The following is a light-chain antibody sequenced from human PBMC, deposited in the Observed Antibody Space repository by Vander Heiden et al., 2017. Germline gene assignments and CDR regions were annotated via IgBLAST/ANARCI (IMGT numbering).Light chain of an antibody. CDR1: SDINVGSYN. V-gene: IGLV5-37*01. Sequence: RVVTETRVAPAAPGTSARLTCTLPSDINVGSYNIYWYQQKPGSPPRYLLYYYSDSDKGQGSGVPSRFSGSKDASVNTGISLIAGLQSEEDADYFCLTSQTNAFCGVFGGGTKLTVL. CDR3: LTSQTNAFCGV. J-gene: IGLJ2*01. CDR2: YYSDSDK.